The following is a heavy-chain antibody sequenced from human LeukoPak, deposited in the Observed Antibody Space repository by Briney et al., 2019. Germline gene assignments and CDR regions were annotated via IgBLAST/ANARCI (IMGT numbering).Heavy chain of an antibody. J-gene: IGHJ4*02. Sequence: SGPTLVNPTQTLPLTCTFTGFSVTTDGVGVGWIRQAPGTALEWLAIIFWDGDKRYNSSLKSRLTITSDNSKNQVSLTMTNMAPVDTARYFCACSLLRPSCSGGNCYYFDYSGQAILVTVSP. V-gene: IGHV2-5*02. CDR3: ACSLLRPSCSGGNCYYFDY. CDR2: IFWDGDK. CDR1: GFSVTTDGVG. D-gene: IGHD2-15*01.